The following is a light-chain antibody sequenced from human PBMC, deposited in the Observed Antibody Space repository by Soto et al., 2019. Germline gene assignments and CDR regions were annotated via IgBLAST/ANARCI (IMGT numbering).Light chain of an antibody. CDR2: EVS. V-gene: IGLV2-14*01. CDR1: SSDVGSYNY. CDR3: SSYTTSSTYV. J-gene: IGLJ1*01. Sequence: QSVLTQPASVSGSPGQSTTISCTGTSSDVGSYNYVSWYQQHPGRAPRLMIYEVSNRPSGVSNRFSGSKSGNTASLTISGLQAEDEADYYCSSYTTSSTYVFGPGTKVTVL.